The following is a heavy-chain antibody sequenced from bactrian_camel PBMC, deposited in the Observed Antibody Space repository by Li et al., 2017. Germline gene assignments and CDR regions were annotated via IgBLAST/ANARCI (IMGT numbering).Heavy chain of an antibody. V-gene: IGHV3S53*01. D-gene: IGHD6*01. CDR3: AADPFLCPDTLVPGGETNFKY. J-gene: IGHJ4*01. CDR1: GITYTGYF. CDR2: IDAVGRT. Sequence: HVQLVESGGGSVQAGGSLRLSCAASGITYTGYFVAWFRQAPGKERDGVASIDAVGRTIYADSVKGRFTISEDNAKVTVYLQMNSLQPEDSGVYYCAADPFLCPDTLVPGGETNFKYWGQGTQVTVS.